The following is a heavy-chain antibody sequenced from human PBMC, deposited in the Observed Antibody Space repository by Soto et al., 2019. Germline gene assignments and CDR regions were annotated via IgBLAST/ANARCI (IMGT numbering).Heavy chain of an antibody. CDR2: IMPVFPTP. Sequence: QVQLVQSGAEVKNPGSSVRVSCKTSGGTFRTSAISWVRQAPGQGLEWMGGIMPVFPTPDYAQKFQGRVTITADESTSTDYMELSSLRSEDTAVYYCARDKDRQQLGGNYYYIMDVWGQGTTVTVSS. D-gene: IGHD3-3*02. CDR1: GGTFRTSA. V-gene: IGHV1-69*12. J-gene: IGHJ6*02. CDR3: ARDKDRQQLGGNYYYIMDV.